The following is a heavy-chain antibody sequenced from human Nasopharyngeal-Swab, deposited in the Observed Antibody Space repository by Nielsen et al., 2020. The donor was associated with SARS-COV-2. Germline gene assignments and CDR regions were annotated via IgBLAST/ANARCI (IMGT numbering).Heavy chain of an antibody. D-gene: IGHD5-18*01. CDR3: ARGWSYGNDY. V-gene: IGHV3-33*01. Sequence: GGSLRLSCVASGFTFSNYGMHWVRQTPGKGREWVAVIWYDGSNKDYADSVKGRFTISRDNSKNTLYLQMNSLRAEDTAVYYCARGWSYGNDYWGQGTLVTVSS. CDR1: GFTFSNYG. CDR2: IWYDGSNK. J-gene: IGHJ4*02.